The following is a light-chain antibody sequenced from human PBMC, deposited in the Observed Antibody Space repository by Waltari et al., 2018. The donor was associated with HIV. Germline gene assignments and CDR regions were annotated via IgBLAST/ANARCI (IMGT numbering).Light chain of an antibody. CDR2: DVS. Sequence: QSAPTQPASVSGSPGQSITISCTGTSSDVGGYNYVSWYQQHPGKAPKLLIYDVSNRPSGVSNRFSGSKSGNTASLTISGLQAEDEADYYCSSYTSTYVFGTGTKVTVL. CDR1: SSDVGGYNY. V-gene: IGLV2-14*01. CDR3: SSYTSTYV. J-gene: IGLJ1*01.